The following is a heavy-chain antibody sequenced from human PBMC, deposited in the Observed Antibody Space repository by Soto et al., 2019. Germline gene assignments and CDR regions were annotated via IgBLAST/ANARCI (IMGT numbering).Heavy chain of an antibody. J-gene: IGHJ4*02. V-gene: IGHV3-48*02. CDR3: ARDLNYYDSSGYYYFDY. Sequence: GGSLRLSCAASGFTFSSYSMNWVRQAPGKGLEWVSYISSSSSTIYYADSVKGRFTISRDNAKNSLYLQMNSLRDEDTAVYYCARDLNYYDSSGYYYFDYWGQGTLVTVSS. CDR2: ISSSSSTI. D-gene: IGHD3-22*01. CDR1: GFTFSSYS.